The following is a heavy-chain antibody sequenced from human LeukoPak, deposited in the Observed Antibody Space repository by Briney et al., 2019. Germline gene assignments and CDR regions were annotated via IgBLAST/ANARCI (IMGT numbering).Heavy chain of an antibody. V-gene: IGHV4-59*01. D-gene: IGHD2-21*02. CDR3: ARNTWESYCEGDCYDWYFDL. J-gene: IGHJ2*01. CDR2: IYHNGST. Sequence: NASETLSLTCTVSGDSISRYYWGWVRQPPGKGLAWIGYIYHNGSTTYNPSLKSRVTISVDTSKNQFSLKLSSVTAANTAVYYCARNTWESYCEGDCYDWYFDLWGRGTLVTVSS. CDR1: GDSISRYY.